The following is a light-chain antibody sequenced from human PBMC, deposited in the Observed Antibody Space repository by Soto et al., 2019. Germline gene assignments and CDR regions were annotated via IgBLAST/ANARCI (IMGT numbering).Light chain of an antibody. J-gene: IGKJ1*01. CDR2: DAS. Sequence: EIVLTQSPATLSLSPGERATLSCRASQSVSSFLAWYQQKPGQAPRLLIYDASNRATGVPARFSGIGSGTDFTLTISSLVPEDFAVYYCHQRSNWSFGQGTKVEIE. CDR1: QSVSSF. V-gene: IGKV3-11*01. CDR3: HQRSNWS.